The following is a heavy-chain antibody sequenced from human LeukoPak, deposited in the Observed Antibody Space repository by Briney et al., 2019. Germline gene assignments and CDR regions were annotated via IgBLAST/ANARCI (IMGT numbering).Heavy chain of an antibody. CDR1: GGTFSSYA. Sequence: SVKVSCKASGGTFSSYAISWVRQAPGQGLEWMGGIIPIFGTANYAQKFQGRVTMTRDTSISTAYMELSRLRSDDTAVYYCARDRITFGGAPPRNWGQGTLVTVSS. D-gene: IGHD3-16*01. CDR3: ARDRITFGGAPPRN. V-gene: IGHV1-69*05. J-gene: IGHJ4*02. CDR2: IIPIFGTA.